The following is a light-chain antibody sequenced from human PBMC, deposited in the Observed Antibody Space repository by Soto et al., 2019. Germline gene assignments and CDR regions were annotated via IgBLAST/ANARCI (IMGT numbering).Light chain of an antibody. J-gene: IGKJ1*01. CDR3: QQYGSSSWT. CDR2: GAS. CDR1: QSVSSSY. Sequence: EIVLTQSPGTLSLSPGERATLSCRASQSVSSSYLAWYQQKPGQAPRRLIYGASSRATGIPDRFSGSGSGTDFTLTIICLEPEDFAVYDCQQYGSSSWTFGQGTKVDIK. V-gene: IGKV3-20*01.